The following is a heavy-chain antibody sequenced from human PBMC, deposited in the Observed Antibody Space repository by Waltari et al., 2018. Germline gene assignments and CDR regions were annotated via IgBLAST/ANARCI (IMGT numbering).Heavy chain of an antibody. D-gene: IGHD3-10*01. CDR3: AKRGVLGSGNSFKNNWLDS. J-gene: IGHJ5*01. V-gene: IGHV3-23*01. CDR1: EFTFTTYA. Sequence: EVQLLESGGDLVQPGGSLRLSCAPSEFTFTTYALTWARPAPGKGLEWVSTISGNGGGTYYADSVKGRFTVSRDFSKNTVYLQINSLRADDTAMYYCAKRGVLGSGNSFKNNWLDSWGQGTLVTVSS. CDR2: ISGNGGGT.